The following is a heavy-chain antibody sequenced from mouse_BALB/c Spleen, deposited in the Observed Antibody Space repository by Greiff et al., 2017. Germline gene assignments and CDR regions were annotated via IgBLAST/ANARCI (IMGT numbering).Heavy chain of an antibody. Sequence: EVKLQESGPELVKPGASVKISCKASGYSFTGYFMNWVMQSHGKSLEWIGRINPYNGDTFYNQKFKGKATLTVDKSSSTAHMELRSLASEDSAVYYCARYYGSLYAMDYWGQGTSVTVSS. CDR2: INPYNGDT. V-gene: IGHV1-20*02. CDR3: ARYYGSLYAMDY. J-gene: IGHJ4*01. D-gene: IGHD1-1*01. CDR1: GYSFTGYF.